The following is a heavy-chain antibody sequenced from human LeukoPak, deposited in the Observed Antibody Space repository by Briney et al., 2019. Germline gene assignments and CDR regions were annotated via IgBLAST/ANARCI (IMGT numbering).Heavy chain of an antibody. V-gene: IGHV1-3*01. CDR1: GYTFTNYA. CDR3: AREGWHCRVNCYSVYYYALDV. D-gene: IGHD2-15*01. CDR2: INPGNGDT. Sequence: ASVKVSCKGSGYTFTNYAVHWVRQAPGQRLEWLGWINPGNGDTKYSQNFQGRVTVTSDTSAATAYVELNSLTSEDTAVYYCAREGWHCRVNCYSVYYYALDVWGQGTTVTVSS. J-gene: IGHJ6*02.